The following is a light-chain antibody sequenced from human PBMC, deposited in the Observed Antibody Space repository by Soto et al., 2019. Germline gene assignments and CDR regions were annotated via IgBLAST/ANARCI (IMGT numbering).Light chain of an antibody. V-gene: IGLV1-44*01. CDR2: SNN. CDR1: SSNIGSNT. Sequence: QCVLTHPPSATGTPGQRVTISCSGSSSNIGSNTVNWYQQLPGTAPKLLIYSNNQRPSGVPDRFSGSKSGTSASLAISGLQSEDEAAYYCAAWDDSLNVYVFGTGTKVPVL. CDR3: AAWDDSLNVYV. J-gene: IGLJ1*01.